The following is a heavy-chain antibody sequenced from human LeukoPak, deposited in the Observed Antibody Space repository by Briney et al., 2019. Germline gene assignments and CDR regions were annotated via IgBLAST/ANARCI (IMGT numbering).Heavy chain of an antibody. CDR2: IYTSGST. CDR3: AGDRGPPRETPPSSSSYGRDF. CDR1: GGSISSYY. J-gene: IGHJ6*02. V-gene: IGHV4-4*07. Sequence: SETLSLTCTVSGGSISSYYWSWIRQPAGKGLEWIGRIYTSGSTNYNPSLKSRVTMSVDTSKNQFSLKLSSVTAADTAVYYCAGDRGPPRETPPSSSSYGRDFRGQGT.